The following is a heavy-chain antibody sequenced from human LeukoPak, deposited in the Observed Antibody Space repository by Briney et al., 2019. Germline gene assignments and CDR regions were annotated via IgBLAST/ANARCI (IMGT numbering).Heavy chain of an antibody. D-gene: IGHD3-3*01. CDR1: GFTFSNYW. J-gene: IGHJ4*02. CDR3: TRGDPDF. CDR2: INQDGSAK. Sequence: PGGSLRLSCEASGFTFSNYWMRWVRQAPGKGLEWVANINQDGSAKYYVDSVKGRFTISKDSAKSSLYLQMNSLRVDDTAVYFCTRGDPDFWGQGTLVTVSS. V-gene: IGHV3-7*01.